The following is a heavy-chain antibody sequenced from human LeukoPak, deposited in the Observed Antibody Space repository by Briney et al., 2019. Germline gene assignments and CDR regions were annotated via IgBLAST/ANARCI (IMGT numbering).Heavy chain of an antibody. CDR3: AKGTSSSGYVFDY. Sequence: GGSLRLSCAASGFTFDDYAMHWVRQAPGKGLEWVSGISWNSGSIGYADSVKGRFTISRDNAKNSLYLQMNSLRAEDTALYYCAKGTSSSGYVFDYWGQGTLVTVSS. CDR1: GFTFDDYA. CDR2: ISWNSGSI. D-gene: IGHD3-22*01. V-gene: IGHV3-9*01. J-gene: IGHJ4*02.